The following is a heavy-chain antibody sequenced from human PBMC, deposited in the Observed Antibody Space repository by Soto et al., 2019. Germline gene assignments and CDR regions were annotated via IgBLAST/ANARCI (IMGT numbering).Heavy chain of an antibody. J-gene: IGHJ2*01. CDR2: ISGSSSNI. D-gene: IGHD2-21*01. Sequence: EVQLVESGGGLVQPGGSLRLSCAASGFSFSNYAMDWVRQAPGKGLEWVSYISGSSSNIRYADSVKGRFTISRDNAKSSLYLQVNGLRADDRGVYYCARDPSRGCDWERYLDLWGRGTLVTVSS. V-gene: IGHV3-48*01. CDR1: GFSFSNYA. CDR3: ARDPSRGCDWERYLDL.